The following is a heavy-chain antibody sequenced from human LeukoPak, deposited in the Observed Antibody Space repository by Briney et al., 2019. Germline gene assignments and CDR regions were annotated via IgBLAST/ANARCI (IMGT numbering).Heavy chain of an antibody. CDR3: AREIRPGNYYYYMDV. V-gene: IGHV4-38-2*02. Sequence: SETLSLTCTVSNYSISSDDYWAWIRQPPGKELEWIGNIYHSGNTYYNPSLKSRVTISVDMSRNQFSLKLTSVTAADTAVYYCAREIRPGNYYYYMDVWGKGTTVTISS. CDR2: IYHSGNT. CDR1: NYSISSDDY. J-gene: IGHJ6*03. D-gene: IGHD1-14*01.